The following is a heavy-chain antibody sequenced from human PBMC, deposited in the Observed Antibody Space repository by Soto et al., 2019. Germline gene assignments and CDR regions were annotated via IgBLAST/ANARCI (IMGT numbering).Heavy chain of an antibody. V-gene: IGHV5-51*01. CDR2: IYPGDSDT. J-gene: IGHJ6*02. CDR3: ARQGRIFEWLSHYYYDGMDV. CDR1: GYSFTSYW. D-gene: IGHD3-3*01. Sequence: GESLKISCKGSGYSFTSYWIGWVRQMPGKGLEWMGIIYPGDSDTRYSPSFQGQVTISADKSISTAYLQWSSLKASDTAMYYCARQGRIFEWLSHYYYDGMDVCGQGTTVTVSS.